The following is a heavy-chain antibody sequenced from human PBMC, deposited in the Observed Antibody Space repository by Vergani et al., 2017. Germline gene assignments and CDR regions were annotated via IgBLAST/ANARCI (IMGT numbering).Heavy chain of an antibody. D-gene: IGHD1-26*01. J-gene: IGHJ2*01. Sequence: EVQLLESGGGLVQPGESLRISCKGSGYSFTSYWISWVRQMPGKGLEWMGRIDPSDSYTNYSPSFQGHVTISADKSISTAYLQWSSLKASDTAMYYCARLGWWDDLGWYFDLWGRGTLVTVSS. CDR2: IDPSDSYT. V-gene: IGHV5-10-1*01. CDR3: ARLGWWDDLGWYFDL. CDR1: GYSFTSYW.